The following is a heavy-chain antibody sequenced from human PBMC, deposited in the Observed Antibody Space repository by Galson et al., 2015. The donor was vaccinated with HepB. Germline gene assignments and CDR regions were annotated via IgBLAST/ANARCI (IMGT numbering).Heavy chain of an antibody. D-gene: IGHD1-1*01. CDR3: VRGNNWNDGGFYYGLDV. Sequence: SLRLSCAASGFTFSIYYMHWVRQAPGKGLMWVSRINSDGTYIHYADSVKGRFTISRDNAKNTLNLQMNSLRVEDTAIYYCVRGNNWNDGGFYYGLDVWSQGTTVSVS. CDR1: GFTFSIYY. CDR2: INSDGTYI. J-gene: IGHJ6*02. V-gene: IGHV3-74*01.